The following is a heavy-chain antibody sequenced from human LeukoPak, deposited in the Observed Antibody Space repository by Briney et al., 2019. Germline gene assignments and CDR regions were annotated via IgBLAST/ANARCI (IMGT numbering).Heavy chain of an antibody. CDR2: INHSGST. Sequence: PSETLSLTCAVYGGSFSGYYWSWIRQPPGKGLEWIGEINHSGSTNYNPSLKSRVTISVDTSKNQFSLKLSSVTAADTAVYYRARLYYDFWSGYFSIADYWGQGTLVTVSS. V-gene: IGHV4-34*01. D-gene: IGHD3-3*01. CDR3: ARLYYDFWSGYFSIADY. CDR1: GGSFSGYY. J-gene: IGHJ4*02.